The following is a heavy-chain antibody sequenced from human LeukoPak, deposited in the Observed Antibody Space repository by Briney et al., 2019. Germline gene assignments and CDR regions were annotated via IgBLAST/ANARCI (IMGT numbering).Heavy chain of an antibody. CDR3: ARLVNPDILTAPREF. V-gene: IGHV4-30-4*08. D-gene: IGHD3-9*01. Sequence: SQTLSLTCSVPGGSISSGEYYWSWIRQAPGKRLEWIGYIYYSGSTYYNPSLKSRVTISVDTSKNQFSLKLSSVTAADTAVYYCARLVNPDILTAPREFWGQGTLVTVSS. CDR2: IYYSGST. CDR1: GGSISSGEYY. J-gene: IGHJ4*02.